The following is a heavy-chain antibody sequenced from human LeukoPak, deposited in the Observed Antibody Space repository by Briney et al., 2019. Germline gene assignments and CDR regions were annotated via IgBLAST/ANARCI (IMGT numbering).Heavy chain of an antibody. Sequence: GGSLRLSCAASGFSFTTYWMSWVRQAPGKGLEWVSSISSSSSYIYYADSVKGRFTISRDNAKNSLYLQMNSLRAEDTAVYYCARVGDYGDYFQHWGQGTLVTVSS. J-gene: IGHJ1*01. CDR2: ISSSSSYI. CDR3: ARVGDYGDYFQH. D-gene: IGHD4-17*01. CDR1: GFSFTTYW. V-gene: IGHV3-21*01.